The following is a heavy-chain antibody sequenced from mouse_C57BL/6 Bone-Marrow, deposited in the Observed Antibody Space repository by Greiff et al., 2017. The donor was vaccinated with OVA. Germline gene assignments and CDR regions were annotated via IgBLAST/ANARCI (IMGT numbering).Heavy chain of an antibody. J-gene: IGHJ4*01. V-gene: IGHV1-26*01. CDR2: INPNNGGT. CDR3: ARWWLLRDYYAMDD. Sequence: EVQLQQSGPELVKPGASVKISCKASGYTFTDYYMNWVKQSHGKSLEWIGDINPNNGGTSYNQKFKGKATLTVDKSSSTAYMELRSLTSEDSAVYYCARWWLLRDYYAMDDWGQGTSVTVSS. CDR1: GYTFTDYY. D-gene: IGHD2-3*01.